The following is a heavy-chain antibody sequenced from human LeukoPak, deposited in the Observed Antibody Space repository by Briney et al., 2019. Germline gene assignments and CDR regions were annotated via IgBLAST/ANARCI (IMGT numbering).Heavy chain of an antibody. V-gene: IGHV3-30*03. CDR1: GFTFSSYG. CDR3: ARGGITGTTRGPTRLNDAFDI. D-gene: IGHD1-20*01. Sequence: GGSLRLSCAASGFTFSSYGMHWVRQAPGKGLEWVAVIPYDGSNKYYADSVKGRFTISRDNSKNTLYLQMNSLRSDDTAVYYCARGGITGTTRGPTRLNDAFDIWGQGTMVTVSS. CDR2: IPYDGSNK. J-gene: IGHJ3*02.